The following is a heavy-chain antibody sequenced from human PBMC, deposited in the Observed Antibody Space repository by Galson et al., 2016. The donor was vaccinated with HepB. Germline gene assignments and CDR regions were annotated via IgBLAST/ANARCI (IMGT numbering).Heavy chain of an antibody. CDR2: IDWEDDK. Sequence: PALVKPTQTLTLTCTFSGFSLSTAGMSVSWIRQSPGKALEWLALIDWEDDKYYSSYLKTRLTISKDTSKNQVVLTMTNLDPVDTATFYCARSYGDASFYYYGLDVWGQGTTVTVSS. D-gene: IGHD4-17*01. CDR3: ARSYGDASFYYYGLDV. CDR1: GFSLSTAGMS. V-gene: IGHV2-70*01. J-gene: IGHJ6*02.